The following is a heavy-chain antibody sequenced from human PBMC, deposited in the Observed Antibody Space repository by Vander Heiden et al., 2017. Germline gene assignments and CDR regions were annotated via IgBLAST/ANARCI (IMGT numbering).Heavy chain of an antibody. D-gene: IGHD6-19*01. J-gene: IGHJ4*02. CDR2: ISGGGGTT. CDR1: GFTFTSYA. V-gene: IGHV3-23*01. Sequence: EVQLLESGGGLVQPGGSLRLSCAASGFTFTSYAMSWVRQAPGKGLEWVSVISGGGGTTYYADSVKGRFTISRDNSKNTLYLQMNSLRAEDTAVYYCAKLSSYISGWFDYWGQGTLVTVSS. CDR3: AKLSSYISGWFDY.